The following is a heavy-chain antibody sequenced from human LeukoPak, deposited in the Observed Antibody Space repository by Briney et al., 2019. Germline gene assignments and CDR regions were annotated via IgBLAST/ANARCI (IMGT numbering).Heavy chain of an antibody. CDR3: ARDNRDIVVVTAAMGDYYYYGMDV. D-gene: IGHD2-2*01. V-gene: IGHV3-7*05. Sequence: GSLGLSCAASGFTFSRYWMNWVRQAPGKGLEWVANIKEDGSEKYYVDSVKGRFTISRDNAKNSLYLQMNSLRAEDTAVYYCARDNRDIVVVTAAMGDYYYYGMDVWGQGTTVIVSS. CDR2: IKEDGSEK. CDR1: GFTFSRYW. J-gene: IGHJ6*02.